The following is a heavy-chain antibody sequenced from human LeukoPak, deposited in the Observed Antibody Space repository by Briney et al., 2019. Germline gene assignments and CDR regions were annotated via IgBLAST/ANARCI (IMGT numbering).Heavy chain of an antibody. CDR1: GFSFSTYG. CDR3: AKDFRRIQLWYYFDY. D-gene: IGHD5-18*01. Sequence: PGRSLRLSCAAWGFSFSTYGMHWVRQAPGKGLEWVSAISGSGGSTYYADSVKGRFTISRDNSKNTLYLQMNSLRAEDTAVYYCAKDFRRIQLWYYFDYWGQGTLVTV. J-gene: IGHJ4*02. V-gene: IGHV3-23*01. CDR2: ISGSGGST.